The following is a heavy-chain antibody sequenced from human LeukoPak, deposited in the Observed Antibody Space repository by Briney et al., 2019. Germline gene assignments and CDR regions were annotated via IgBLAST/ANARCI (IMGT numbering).Heavy chain of an antibody. V-gene: IGHV3-7*03. Sequence: GGSLRLSCAASGFTFSSYSMTWVRQAPGKGLEWVAYIKQDGGGIDYVDSVKGRFTISRDNSKNTLYLQMNSLRAEDTAVYYCAKDRSCTNNICHGDFDYWGQGTLVTVSS. D-gene: IGHD2-8*01. CDR2: IKQDGGGI. J-gene: IGHJ4*02. CDR1: GFTFSSYS. CDR3: AKDRSCTNNICHGDFDY.